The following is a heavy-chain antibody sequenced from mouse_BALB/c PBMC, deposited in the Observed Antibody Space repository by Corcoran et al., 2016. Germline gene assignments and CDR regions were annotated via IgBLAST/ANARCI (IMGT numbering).Heavy chain of an antibody. CDR3: AGRGAYFAY. CDR1: GFDFSRYW. Sequence: EVKLLESGGGLVQPGGSLKLSCAASGFDFSRYWMSWVRQAPGKGLEWIGEINPDSSTINYTPSLKDKFIISRDGAKNTLYLQMSEVGSEDTALYYCAGRGAYFAYWGQGTLVTVSA. V-gene: IGHV4-1*02. J-gene: IGHJ3*01. CDR2: INPDSSTI.